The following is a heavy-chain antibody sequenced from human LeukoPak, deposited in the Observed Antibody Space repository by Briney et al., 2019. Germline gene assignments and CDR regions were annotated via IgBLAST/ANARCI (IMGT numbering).Heavy chain of an antibody. CDR2: IYYSGST. CDR1: GRPISSGDYY. D-gene: IGHD3-22*01. CDR3: ANSDLLTGYDSSVYYFDY. V-gene: IGHV4-30-4*01. J-gene: IGHJ4*02. Sequence: SETLSLTCTVSGRPISSGDYYWSWIRQPPGKGLEWIGYIYYSGSTYYNPSLKSRVTISVDTSKNLYSLKLSSVTAADTVYYYGANSDLLTGYDSSVYYFDYWGQRTLVTVSS.